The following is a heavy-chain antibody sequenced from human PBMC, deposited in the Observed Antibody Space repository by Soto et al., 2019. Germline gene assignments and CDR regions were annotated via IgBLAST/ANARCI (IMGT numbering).Heavy chain of an antibody. D-gene: IGHD6-19*01. Sequence: SQTLSLTCAISGDSVSSTSTAWSWIRQSPSRGLEWLGRTYYRSKWYSDYAVSVKSRITINPDTSKNQFSLQLNSVTPEDTAVYYCARGSYYSGWVWGQGTLVTVSA. J-gene: IGHJ4*02. CDR1: GDSVSSTSTA. V-gene: IGHV6-1*01. CDR2: TYYRSKWYS. CDR3: ARGSYYSGWV.